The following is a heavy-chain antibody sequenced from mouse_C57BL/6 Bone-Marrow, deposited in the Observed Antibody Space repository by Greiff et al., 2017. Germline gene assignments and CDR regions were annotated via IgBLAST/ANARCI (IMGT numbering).Heavy chain of an antibody. CDR3: ANSNGGDFDY. CDR2: INPNNGGT. Sequence: EVQLQQSGPELVKPGASVKISCKASGYTFTDYYMNWVKQSPGKSLEWIGDINPNNGGTNYNQKFKGHATLTVDKSSSTTYMELRSLTSEYSAVYYCANSNGGDFDYWGQGTTLTVSS. CDR1: GYTFTDYY. J-gene: IGHJ2*01. V-gene: IGHV1-26*01.